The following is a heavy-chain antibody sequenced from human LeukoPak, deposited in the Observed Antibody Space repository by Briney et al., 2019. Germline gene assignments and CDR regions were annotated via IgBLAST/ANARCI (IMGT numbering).Heavy chain of an antibody. J-gene: IGHJ4*02. D-gene: IGHD1-26*01. V-gene: IGHV3-43D*03. CDR1: GFTFDDYA. CDR3: ANGNWSYWYY. Sequence: PRGSLRLSCAASGFTFDDYAMHWVRQVPGKGLEWVSLISWDGGSTYYADSVKGRFTISRDNSKNSLYLQMNSLRAEDTALYYCANGNWSYWYYWGQGTLVTVSS. CDR2: ISWDGGST.